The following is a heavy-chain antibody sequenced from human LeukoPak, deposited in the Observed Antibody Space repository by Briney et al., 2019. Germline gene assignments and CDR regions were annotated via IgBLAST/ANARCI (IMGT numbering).Heavy chain of an antibody. CDR2: IHYSGST. J-gene: IGHJ4*02. CDR3: AREYYDSSGYSRYFDY. Sequence: PSETLSLTCTVSGGSIKTSSYYWGWIRQPPGKGLEWIGSIHYSGSTYYNPSLKSRVTISVDTSKNQFSLKLSSVTAADTAVYYCAREYYDSSGYSRYFDYWGQGTLVTVSS. D-gene: IGHD3-22*01. V-gene: IGHV4-39*07. CDR1: GGSIKTSSYY.